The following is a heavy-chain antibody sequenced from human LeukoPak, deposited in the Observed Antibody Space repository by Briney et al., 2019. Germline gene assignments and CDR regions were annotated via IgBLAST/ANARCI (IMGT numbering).Heavy chain of an antibody. J-gene: IGHJ6*03. D-gene: IGHD6-6*01. CDR3: ARGAGSSSLVYYYYYMDV. V-gene: IGHV4-34*01. CDR2: INHSGST. Sequence: SETLSLTCAVYGGSFSGYYWSWIRQPPGKGLEWIGEINHSGSTKYNPSLKSRGTISVDTSKNKFSLKLSSVTAADTAVYYCARGAGSSSLVYYYYYMDVWGKGTTVTVSS. CDR1: GGSFSGYY.